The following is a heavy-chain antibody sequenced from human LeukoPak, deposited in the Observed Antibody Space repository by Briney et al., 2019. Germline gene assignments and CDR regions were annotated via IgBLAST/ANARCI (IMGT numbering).Heavy chain of an antibody. CDR1: GGTFSSYA. CDR3: ARDAPCTNGVCYCDY. V-gene: IGHV1-69*13. CDR2: IIPIFGTA. J-gene: IGHJ4*02. Sequence: SVKVSCKASGGTFSSYAISWVRQAPGQGLEWMGGIIPIFGTANYAQNFQGRATTTADDTTSSAYMEMSSQRSEDTAVYYCARDAPCTNGVCYCDYWGQGTLVTVSS. D-gene: IGHD2-8*01.